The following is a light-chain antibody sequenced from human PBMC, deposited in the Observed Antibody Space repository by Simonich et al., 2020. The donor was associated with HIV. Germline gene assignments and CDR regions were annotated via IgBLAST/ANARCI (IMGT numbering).Light chain of an antibody. J-gene: IGKJ2*01. CDR3: QQYHIYPYT. CDR1: QGINSW. V-gene: IGKV1-5*03. CDR2: KAS. Sequence: DIQMTQSPSTLSASVGDRVTITCRASQGINSWLAWYQQKPGKAPKLLIYKASSLESGVPSRFSGSGSGTEFTLTISSLQPDDFATYYCQQYHIYPYTFGQGTKLESK.